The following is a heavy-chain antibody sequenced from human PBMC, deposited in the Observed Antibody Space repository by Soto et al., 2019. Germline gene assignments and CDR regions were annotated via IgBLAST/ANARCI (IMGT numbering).Heavy chain of an antibody. D-gene: IGHD2-21*02. J-gene: IGHJ4*02. V-gene: IGHV1-69*06. Sequence: QVQLVQSGAEVKKPGSSVKVSCKASGGTFSSYAISWVRQAPGQGLEWMGGIIPIFGTANYAQKFQGRVTITADKSTSTAYMDLSSLRSEETAVYYCARKSLNCGGDCLPFDYWGQGTLVTVSS. CDR1: GGTFSSYA. CDR3: ARKSLNCGGDCLPFDY. CDR2: IIPIFGTA.